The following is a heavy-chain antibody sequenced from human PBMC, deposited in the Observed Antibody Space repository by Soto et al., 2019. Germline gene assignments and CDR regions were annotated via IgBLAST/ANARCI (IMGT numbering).Heavy chain of an antibody. CDR1: GFAFSSYY. D-gene: IGHD3-22*01. CDR3: SKDTYYYDSSGYYVFDY. CDR2: INGDGSST. J-gene: IGHJ4*02. V-gene: IGHV3-74*01. Sequence: PGGSLRLSCGASGFAFSSYYMHWVRQAPGKGLVWVSRINGDGSSTNYADSVEGRFTISRDNSKSTVYLQMNSLRSEDTAIYYCSKDTYYYDSSGYYVFDYWGQGALVTVSS.